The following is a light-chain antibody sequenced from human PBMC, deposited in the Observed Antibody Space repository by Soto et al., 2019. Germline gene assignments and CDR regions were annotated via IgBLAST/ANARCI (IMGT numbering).Light chain of an antibody. V-gene: IGKV3-11*01. CDR3: QQRSYWPRT. Sequence: EIVLTQSPGTLSLSPGERATLSCRASQSVSSNLAWYQQKPGQAPRLLIYDASNRATGIPARFSGSGSGTDFTLTISSLEPEDFAVYYCQQRSYWPRTFGQGTKVDIK. CDR2: DAS. J-gene: IGKJ1*01. CDR1: QSVSSN.